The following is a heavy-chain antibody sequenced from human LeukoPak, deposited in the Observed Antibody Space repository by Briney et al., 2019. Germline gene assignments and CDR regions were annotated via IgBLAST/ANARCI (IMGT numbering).Heavy chain of an antibody. CDR2: ISWNSGSI. J-gene: IGHJ2*01. D-gene: IGHD1-26*01. CDR1: GFTFDDYA. Sequence: GGSLRLSCAASGFTFDDYAMHWVRQAPGKGLEWVSGISWNSGSIGYADSVKGRFTISRDNAKNSLYLQMNSLRAEDTALYYCAKDLYSGSFQQKNWYFDLWGRGTLATVSS. V-gene: IGHV3-9*01. CDR3: AKDLYSGSFQQKNWYFDL.